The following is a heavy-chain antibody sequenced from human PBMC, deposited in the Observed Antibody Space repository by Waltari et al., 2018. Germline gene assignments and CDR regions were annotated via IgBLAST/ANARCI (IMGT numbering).Heavy chain of an antibody. D-gene: IGHD3-22*01. CDR2: IIPILGTA. V-gene: IGHV1-69*05. CDR3: AGTLRITMIVVLPYAFDI. Sequence: QVQLVQSGAEVKKPGSSVKVSCKASGGTFSSYAISWVRQAPGQGLEWVGGIIPILGTANDARKFQGRVTITTDESTSTAYMELSSLRSEDTAVYYCAGTLRITMIVVLPYAFDIWGQGTMVTVSS. J-gene: IGHJ3*02. CDR1: GGTFSSYA.